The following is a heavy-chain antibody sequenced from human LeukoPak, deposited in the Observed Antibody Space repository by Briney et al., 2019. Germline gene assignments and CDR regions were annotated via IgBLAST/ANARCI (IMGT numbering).Heavy chain of an antibody. J-gene: IGHJ4*02. CDR3: ARGYEIPFDY. CDR1: GGSISSSSYY. Sequence: KPSETLSLTCTVSGGSISSSSYYWGWIRQPPGKGLEWIGSIYYSGSTYYNPSLKSRVTISVDTSKNQFSLKLNAVTAADTAVYYCARGYEIPFDYWCEGTVVTVSS. V-gene: IGHV4-39*01. CDR2: IYYSGST. D-gene: IGHD1-1*01.